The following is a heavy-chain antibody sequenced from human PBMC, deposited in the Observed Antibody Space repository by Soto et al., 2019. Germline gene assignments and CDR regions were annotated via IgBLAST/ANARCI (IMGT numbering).Heavy chain of an antibody. CDR1: GYSFSSYW. CDR2: IDPHSNT. V-gene: IGHV5-51*01. CDR3: ARRTYTSGWRHYFYY. Sequence: GESLKISCQGSGYSFSSYWIGWVRQMPGKGLEWMAFIDPHSNTRYSPSFEGQITISADKSISTAYLQWSSLKASDTAIYYCARRTYTSGWRHYFYYWGQGTLVTVSS. D-gene: IGHD6-19*01. J-gene: IGHJ4*02.